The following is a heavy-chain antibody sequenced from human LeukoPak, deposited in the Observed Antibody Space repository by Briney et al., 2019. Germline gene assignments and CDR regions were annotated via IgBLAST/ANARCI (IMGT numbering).Heavy chain of an antibody. J-gene: IGHJ5*02. CDR1: GFTFSAYA. CDR2: ISGSGGIT. D-gene: IGHD3-22*01. CDR3: AKHDPRRVVITNWFDP. V-gene: IGHV3-23*01. Sequence: GGSLRLSCAASGFTFSAYAISWVRQAPGKGLEWVSAISGSGGITHYADSVKGRFTISRGNSKNTLYLQMNSLRAEDTAVYYCAKHDPRRVVITNWFDPWGQGTLVTVSS.